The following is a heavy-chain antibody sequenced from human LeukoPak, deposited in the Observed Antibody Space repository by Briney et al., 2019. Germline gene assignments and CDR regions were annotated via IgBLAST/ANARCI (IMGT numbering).Heavy chain of an antibody. D-gene: IGHD3-3*01. CDR2: ISGSGGST. Sequence: PGGSLRLSCAASGFTFSSYAMSWVRQAPGKGLEWVSAISGSGGSTYYADSVTGRFTISRDNSKNTLYLQMNSLRAEDTAVYYCAKVFWSGYYRDYYYYMDVWGKGTTVTVSS. CDR1: GFTFSSYA. V-gene: IGHV3-23*01. CDR3: AKVFWSGYYRDYYYYMDV. J-gene: IGHJ6*03.